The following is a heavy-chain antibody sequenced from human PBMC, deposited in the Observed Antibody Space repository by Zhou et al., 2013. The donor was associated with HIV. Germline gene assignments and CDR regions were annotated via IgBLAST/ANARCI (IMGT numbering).Heavy chain of an antibody. CDR3: ARNLYGSGTFES. V-gene: IGHV1-69*04. CDR2: IIPQLGVT. Sequence: QVQLVQSGAEVKKPGSSVKVSCTTSEVISTSNGIAWVRHAPGDGLEWMGRIIPQLGVTSYAEKFQGRVTITADKSTGTVYLELSALKPDDTAVYYCARNLYGSGTFESWGQGTPVTVSS. CDR1: EVISTSNG. J-gene: IGHJ4*02. D-gene: IGHD3-10*01.